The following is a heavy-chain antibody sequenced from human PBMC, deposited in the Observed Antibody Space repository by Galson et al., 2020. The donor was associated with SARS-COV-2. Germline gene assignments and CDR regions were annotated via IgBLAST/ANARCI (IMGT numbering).Heavy chain of an antibody. CDR2: ISGSGGST. CDR1: GFTFSSYA. D-gene: IGHD6-25*01. J-gene: IGHJ6*03. V-gene: IGHV3-23*01. CDR3: AKAPSRSGYYYYMDV. Sequence: GGSLRLSCAASGFTFSSYAMSWVRQAPGKGLEWVSAISGSGGSTYYADSVKGRFTISRDNSKNTLYLQMNSLRAEDTAVYYCAKAPSRSGYYYYMDVWGKGTTVTVSS.